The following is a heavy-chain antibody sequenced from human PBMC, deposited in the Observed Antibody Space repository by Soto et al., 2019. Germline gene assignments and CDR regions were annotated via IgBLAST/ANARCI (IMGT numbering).Heavy chain of an antibody. V-gene: IGHV4-59*01. Sequence: SETLSLTCTVSGGSISSYYWSWIRQPPGKGLEWNGYIYYSGSTNYNPSLKSRVTISVDTSKNQFSLKLSSVTAADTAMYYCARVLGYRGSRFDPWGQGTLVTVSS. CDR3: ARVLGYRGSRFDP. D-gene: IGHD4-4*01. CDR1: GGSISSYY. J-gene: IGHJ5*02. CDR2: IYYSGST.